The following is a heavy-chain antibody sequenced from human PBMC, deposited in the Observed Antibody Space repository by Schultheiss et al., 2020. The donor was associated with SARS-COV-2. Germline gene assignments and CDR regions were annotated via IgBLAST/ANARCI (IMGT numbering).Heavy chain of an antibody. D-gene: IGHD6-13*01. CDR1: GGTFSTYP. CDR2: ISVFNGNT. Sequence: ASVKVSCKTSGGTFSTYPISWVRQAPGRGLEWLGWISVFNGNTNYAQKLQGRVTMTTDTSTSTAYMELRSLRSDDTAVYYCARDVSAAGSSYYYYYYGMDVWGQGTTVTVSS. CDR3: ARDVSAAGSSYYYYYYGMDV. V-gene: IGHV1-18*01. J-gene: IGHJ6*02.